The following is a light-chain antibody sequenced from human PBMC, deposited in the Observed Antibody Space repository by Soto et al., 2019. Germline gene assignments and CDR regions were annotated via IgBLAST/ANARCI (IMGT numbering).Light chain of an antibody. V-gene: IGLV2-8*01. CDR2: EVT. J-gene: IGLJ3*02. Sequence: QSALTQPPSASGSPGQSVTISCTGTSSDVGNYNYVSWYQQHPGKAPKVMIFEVTKRPSGVSHRFSGSKSGNTASLTVSGLQPEDEADYYCSSFSGNNDLVFGGGTQLTVL. CDR1: SSDVGNYNY. CDR3: SSFSGNNDLV.